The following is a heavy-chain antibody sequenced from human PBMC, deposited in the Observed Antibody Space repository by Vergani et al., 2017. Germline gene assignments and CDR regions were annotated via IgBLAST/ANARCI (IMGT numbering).Heavy chain of an antibody. Sequence: EVQLVESGGGVVRPGGSLRLSCAASGFTFDDYGMSWVRQAPGKGLGWVSGMNWNGGSTGYADSVKGRLTISRDNAKNSLYLQMNRLRAEDTALYYCARFLDYYDSSSGFDYWGQGTLVTVSS. CDR1: GFTFDDYG. CDR3: ARFLDYYDSSSGFDY. D-gene: IGHD3-22*01. CDR2: MNWNGGST. V-gene: IGHV3-20*04. J-gene: IGHJ4*02.